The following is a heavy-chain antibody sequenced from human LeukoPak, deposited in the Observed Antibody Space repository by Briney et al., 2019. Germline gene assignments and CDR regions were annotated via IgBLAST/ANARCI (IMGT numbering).Heavy chain of an antibody. CDR2: IIPIFGTA. D-gene: IGHD3-10*01. CDR1: GGTFSSYA. V-gene: IGHV1-69*05. CDR3: ARDSGSPNWFDP. Sequence: GASVKVSCTASGGTFSSYAISWVRQAPGQGLEWMGGIIPIFGTANYAQKFQGRVTITTDESTSTAYMELSSLRSEDTAVYYCARDSGSPNWFDPWGQGTLVTVSS. J-gene: IGHJ5*02.